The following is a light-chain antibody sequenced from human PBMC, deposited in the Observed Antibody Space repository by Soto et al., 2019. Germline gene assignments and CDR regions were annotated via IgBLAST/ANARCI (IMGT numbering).Light chain of an antibody. J-gene: IGLJ1*01. CDR2: EVS. V-gene: IGLV2-23*02. Sequence: SALNQPASVSGSPGQSITISCTGTSGDVGSYNLVSWYQQHPGKAPKLMIYEVSKRPSGVSNRFSGSKSGNTASLTISGLQAEDEADYYCCSYAGSSTFPYVFGTGTKVTVL. CDR1: SGDVGSYNL. CDR3: CSYAGSSTFPYV.